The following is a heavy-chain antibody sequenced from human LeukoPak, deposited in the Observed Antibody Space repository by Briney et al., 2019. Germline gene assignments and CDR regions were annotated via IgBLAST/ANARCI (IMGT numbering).Heavy chain of an antibody. CDR2: IYYSGNT. J-gene: IGHJ3*02. V-gene: IGHV4-59*01. CDR3: ARVGAFSFDI. D-gene: IGHD1-26*01. Sequence: PSETLSLTCTVSGGSISTYYWSWIRQPPGKGLEWIGYIYYSGNTNYNPSLKSRVTISVDTSKNQFSLKLSSATAADTAVYYCARVGAFSFDIWGQGTMVTVSS. CDR1: GGSISTYY.